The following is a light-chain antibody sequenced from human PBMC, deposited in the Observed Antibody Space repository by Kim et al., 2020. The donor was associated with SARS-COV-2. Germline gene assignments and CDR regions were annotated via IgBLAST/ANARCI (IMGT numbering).Light chain of an antibody. CDR3: QKYGSSPLT. CDR1: QSVSSSY. CDR2: GAS. V-gene: IGKV3-20*01. J-gene: IGKJ4*01. Sequence: EIALTQSPGTLSLSPGERATLTCRASQSVSSSYLAWYQQKPGQAPRLLIYGASSRATGSPDKFSGSGSGTDFTLTISRREPEGFAVYYCQKYGSSPLTFGGGAKMDIK.